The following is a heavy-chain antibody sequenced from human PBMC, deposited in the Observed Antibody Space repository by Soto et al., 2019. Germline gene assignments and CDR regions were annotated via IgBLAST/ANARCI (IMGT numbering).Heavy chain of an antibody. CDR3: ATFSGYDSHYYYLAV. CDR2: MNPNSGNT. CDR1: GYTFTRYD. D-gene: IGHD5-12*01. V-gene: IGHV1-8*01. Sequence: GASVKVSCKASGYTFTRYDINWVRQATGQGLEWMGWMNPNSGNTGYAQKFQGRVTMTRNTSISTAYMELSSLRSEDTAVYYCATFSGYDSHYYYLAVWARGTTVTVS. J-gene: IGHJ6*03.